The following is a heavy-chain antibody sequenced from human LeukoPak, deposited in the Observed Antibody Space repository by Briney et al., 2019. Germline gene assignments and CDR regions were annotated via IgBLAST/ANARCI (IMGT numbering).Heavy chain of an antibody. CDR2: IDNSGHT. CDR1: RGSISSYY. CDR3: ARGRITIFGVVIPHFDN. J-gene: IGHJ4*02. D-gene: IGHD3-3*01. Sequence: MTSETLSLTCTVSRGSISSYYWSWIRQPPGKGLEWIGYIDNSGHTNSNPSLKSRVTMSVDTSKNQFCLKLSSVIAADTAVYYCARGRITIFGVVIPHFDNWGQGTLVTVSS. V-gene: IGHV4-59*01.